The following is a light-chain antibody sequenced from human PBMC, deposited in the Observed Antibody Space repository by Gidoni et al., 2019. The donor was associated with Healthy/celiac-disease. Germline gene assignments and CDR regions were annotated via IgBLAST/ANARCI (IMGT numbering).Light chain of an antibody. Sequence: QAVVTQEPSLTVSPGGTVTLTCGSSTGAVTSGHYPYWFQQKPGQAPRTLIYDTSNKHSWTPARCSGALLGGKDALTLSGAEPEDEAEYYCLLSYSGANVVFGGGTKLTVL. CDR1: TGAVTSGHY. CDR2: DTS. CDR3: LLSYSGANVV. J-gene: IGLJ2*01. V-gene: IGLV7-46*01.